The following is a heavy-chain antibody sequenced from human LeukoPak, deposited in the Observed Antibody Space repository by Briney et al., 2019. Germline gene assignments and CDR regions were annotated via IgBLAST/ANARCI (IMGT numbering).Heavy chain of an antibody. J-gene: IGHJ4*02. Sequence: GGSLRLSCAASGFTFPNAWMNWVRQAPGKGLECVGRIRSKTDGETRDYAAPVKGRFAISRDDSKNILYPQMSSLKTEDTGVYYCATGVMVVNGDGSDPTAVDYWGQGTLVTVAS. CDR1: GFTFPNAW. V-gene: IGHV3-15*07. CDR2: IRSKTDGETR. D-gene: IGHD2-15*01. CDR3: ATGVMVVNGDGSDPTAVDY.